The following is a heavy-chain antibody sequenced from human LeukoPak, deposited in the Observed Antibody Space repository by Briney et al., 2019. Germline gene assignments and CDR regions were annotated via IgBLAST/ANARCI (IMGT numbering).Heavy chain of an antibody. Sequence: GESLKISCKASGYIFTNYWIGWVRQMPGKGLEWMGIIYPGDSDTRYSPSFQGQVTISADKSISTAYLQWSSLKASDTAMYYCARLRENYYYYYGMDVWGQGTTVTVSS. CDR1: GYIFTNYW. D-gene: IGHD1-26*01. V-gene: IGHV5-51*01. J-gene: IGHJ6*02. CDR2: IYPGDSDT. CDR3: ARLRENYYYYYGMDV.